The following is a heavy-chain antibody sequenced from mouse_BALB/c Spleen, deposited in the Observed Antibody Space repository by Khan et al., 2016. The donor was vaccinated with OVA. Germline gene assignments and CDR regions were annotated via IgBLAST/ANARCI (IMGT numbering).Heavy chain of an antibody. CDR3: ARNREPDYFDY. Sequence: QVQLKQSGLGLVAPSQSLSITCTVTGFSLTSYAIHWIRQPPGKGLEWLGVIWAGGSTNYNSALMSRLSISKDNSKSQVFLKMNSLQTHDTAMYYCARNREPDYFDYWGQGTTLTVSS. CDR1: GFSLTSYA. V-gene: IGHV2-9*02. J-gene: IGHJ2*01. CDR2: IWAGGST.